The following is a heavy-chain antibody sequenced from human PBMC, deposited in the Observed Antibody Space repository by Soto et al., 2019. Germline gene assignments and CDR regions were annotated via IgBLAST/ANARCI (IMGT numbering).Heavy chain of an antibody. J-gene: IGHJ5*02. D-gene: IGHD3-22*01. Sequence: GESLKISCKGSGYSFTSYWIGWVRQMPGKGLEWMGIIYPGDSDTRYSPSFQGQVTISADKSISTAYLQWSSLKASDTATYYCARRLGGYDSSGYYPSLGWFDPWGQGTLVTVSS. CDR1: GYSFTSYW. CDR3: ARRLGGYDSSGYYPSLGWFDP. CDR2: IYPGDSDT. V-gene: IGHV5-51*01.